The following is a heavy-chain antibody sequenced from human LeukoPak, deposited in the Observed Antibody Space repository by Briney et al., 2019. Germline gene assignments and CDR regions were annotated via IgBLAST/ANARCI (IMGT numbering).Heavy chain of an antibody. Sequence: GGSLRLSCAASGFSFSTYWMHWVRQAPGKGLEWVANINQDGSEKYYVDFVRGRFTISRDNGKNSLYLQMNSLRAEDTAVYYCTGRYFEYWGQGTLVTVST. J-gene: IGHJ4*02. CDR2: INQDGSEK. D-gene: IGHD3-10*01. CDR3: TGRYFEY. V-gene: IGHV3-7*03. CDR1: GFSFSTYW.